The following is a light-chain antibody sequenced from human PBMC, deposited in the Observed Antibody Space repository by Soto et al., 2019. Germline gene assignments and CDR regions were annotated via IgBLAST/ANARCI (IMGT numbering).Light chain of an antibody. Sequence: DIQMTQSPSSVSASVGDRVTITCRSSQGISNWLAWYQQKPGKAPNLLIYSASSLQSGVPSRFSGGGSGTDFTLTISSLQPEDFATYYGQQANSFPFTFGQGTKLEIK. CDR1: QGISNW. J-gene: IGKJ2*01. CDR2: SAS. V-gene: IGKV1-12*01. CDR3: QQANSFPFT.